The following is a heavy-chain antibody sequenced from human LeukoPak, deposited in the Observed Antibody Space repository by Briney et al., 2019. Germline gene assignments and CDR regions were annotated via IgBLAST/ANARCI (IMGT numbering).Heavy chain of an antibody. V-gene: IGHV3-23*01. CDR2: ISGSGGST. CDR1: GVTFSSYA. J-gene: IGHJ4*02. Sequence: GGSLRLSCAAAGVTFSSYAMSLVRQAPGKGLEWVSAISGSGGSTYYADSVKGRFTISRDNSKNTLYLQMNSLRAEDTAVYYCAKLHLYFDYWGQGTLVTVSS. CDR3: AKLHLYFDY.